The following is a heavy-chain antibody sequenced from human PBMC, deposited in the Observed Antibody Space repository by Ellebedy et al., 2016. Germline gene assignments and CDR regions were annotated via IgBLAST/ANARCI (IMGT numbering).Heavy chain of an antibody. Sequence: GESLKISCAASGFTFSDYYMSWIRQAPGKGLEWVSYISSSGSTIYYADSVKGRFTISRDNSKNTLYLQMNSLRAEDTAVYYCARQHGDPNHFDYWGQGTLVTVSS. CDR2: ISSSGSTI. CDR3: ARQHGDPNHFDY. V-gene: IGHV3-11*04. J-gene: IGHJ4*02. CDR1: GFTFSDYY. D-gene: IGHD4-17*01.